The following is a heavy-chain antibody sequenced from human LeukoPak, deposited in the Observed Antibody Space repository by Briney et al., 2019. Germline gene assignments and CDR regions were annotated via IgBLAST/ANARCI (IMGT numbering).Heavy chain of an antibody. CDR1: GFTFTSYS. D-gene: IGHD2/OR15-2a*01. J-gene: IGHJ4*02. V-gene: IGHV3-48*01. CDR2: ISSSSSTI. Sequence: GGSLRLSCAASGFTFTSYSMNWVRQAPGKGLEWISYISSSSSTIYYADSVKGRFTISRDNARNSLYLQMNSLRAEDTAVYYCAKSRVRFSIAPFDYWGQGTLVTVSS. CDR3: AKSRVRFSIAPFDY.